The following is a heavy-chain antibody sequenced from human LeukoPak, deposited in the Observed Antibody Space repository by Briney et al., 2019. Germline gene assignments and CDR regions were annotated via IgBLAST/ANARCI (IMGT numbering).Heavy chain of an antibody. Sequence: GESLKISCKGSGNSFNIYWIGWVRQMPGKGLEWMGIIYPGDSDTRYSPSFEGQVTISADKSISTAYLQWSSLKASDTAMYYCARHLPRDGYTFGAFDIWGQGTMVTVSS. J-gene: IGHJ3*02. CDR3: ARHLPRDGYTFGAFDI. CDR1: GNSFNIYW. CDR2: IYPGDSDT. D-gene: IGHD5-24*01. V-gene: IGHV5-51*01.